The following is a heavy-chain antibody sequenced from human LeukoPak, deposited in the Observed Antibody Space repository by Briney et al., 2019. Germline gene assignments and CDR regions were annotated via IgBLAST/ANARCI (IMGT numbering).Heavy chain of an antibody. V-gene: IGHV4-59*01. CDR1: GGSISSYY. CDR2: IYYSGTT. D-gene: IGHD1-26*01. J-gene: IGHJ6*02. CDR3: ARTFSGSYYYGMDV. Sequence: SVTLSLTCTVSGGSISSYYWSWIRQPPGKGLEWIGYIYYSGTTNYNPSLKSRVTISVDTSKNQFSLKLSSVTAADTAVYYCARTFSGSYYYGMDVWGQGTTVTVSS.